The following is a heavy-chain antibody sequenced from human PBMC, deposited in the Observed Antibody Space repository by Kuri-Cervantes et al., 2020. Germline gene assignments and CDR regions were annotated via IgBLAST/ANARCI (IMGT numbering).Heavy chain of an antibody. CDR2: IYSGGST. Sequence: GGSLRLSCAASGFTVSSNYMSWVRQAPGKGLEWVSVIYSGGSTYYADSVKGRFTISRDNSKNTLYLQMNSLRAEDTAVYYCARVGHCSSTSCLSYYYYGMDVWGQGTTVTVSS. CDR3: ARVGHCSSTSCLSYYYYGMDV. CDR1: GFTVSSNY. V-gene: IGHV3-53*01. J-gene: IGHJ6*02. D-gene: IGHD2-2*01.